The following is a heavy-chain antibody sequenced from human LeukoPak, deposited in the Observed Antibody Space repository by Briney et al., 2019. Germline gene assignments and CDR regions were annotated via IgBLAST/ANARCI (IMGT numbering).Heavy chain of an antibody. V-gene: IGHV3-23*01. J-gene: IGHJ4*02. CDR3: AKRDCSDNNCYFVN. CDR1: GFTLSSYG. D-gene: IGHD1-20*01. CDR2: LSARGDST. Sequence: GGSLRLSSAASGFTLSSYGMSWVRQAPAKGLEWVSTLSARGDSTYYVDSVKGRFTISRDNSKNTLYLQMDSLRAEDTAVYFCAKRDCSDNNCYFVNWGQGTLVTVSS.